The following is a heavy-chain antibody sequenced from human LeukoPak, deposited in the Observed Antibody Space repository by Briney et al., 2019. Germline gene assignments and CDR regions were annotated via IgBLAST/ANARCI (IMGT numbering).Heavy chain of an antibody. CDR2: IIPIFGTA. J-gene: IGHJ3*02. CDR3: ATPEGGALDAFDI. Sequence: VAPVKVYCKASGGTFSSYAISWVRQAPGQGLEWMGGIIPIFGTANYAQKFQGRVTITADESTSTAYMELSSLRSEDTAVYYCATPEGGALDAFDIWGQGTMVTVSS. V-gene: IGHV1-69*13. CDR1: GGTFSSYA. D-gene: IGHD1-26*01.